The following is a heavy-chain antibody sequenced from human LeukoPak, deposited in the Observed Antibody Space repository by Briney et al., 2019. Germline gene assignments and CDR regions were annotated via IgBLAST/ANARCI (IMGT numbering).Heavy chain of an antibody. Sequence: SQTLSLTCAISGDSVSSNSAAWDWVRQSPSRCLEWLGRTFYRSRWYNDYAGSVEGRITINPDTPKNQFSLQLNSVTPEDTAVYYCARGDYYDSTHYGMDVWGQGTTVTVSS. CDR2: TFYRSRWYN. J-gene: IGHJ6*02. V-gene: IGHV6-1*01. CDR3: ARGDYYDSTHYGMDV. D-gene: IGHD3-22*01. CDR1: GDSVSSNSAA.